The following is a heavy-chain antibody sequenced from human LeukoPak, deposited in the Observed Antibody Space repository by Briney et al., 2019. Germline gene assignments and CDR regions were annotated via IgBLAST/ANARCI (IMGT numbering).Heavy chain of an antibody. Sequence: PGGSLRLSCAASGFTFSSYGMHRVRQAPGKGLEWVAFIRYDGSNKYYADSVKGRFTISRDNARNSLYLQMNSLRAEDTAVYYCARDGLAAATLHWCFDLWGRGTLVTVSS. CDR3: ARDGLAAATLHWCFDL. J-gene: IGHJ2*01. V-gene: IGHV3-30*02. CDR1: GFTFSSYG. CDR2: IRYDGSNK. D-gene: IGHD6-25*01.